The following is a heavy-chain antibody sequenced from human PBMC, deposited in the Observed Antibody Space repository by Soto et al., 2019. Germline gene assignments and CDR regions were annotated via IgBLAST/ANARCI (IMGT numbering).Heavy chain of an antibody. J-gene: IGHJ4*01. CDR2: IYYSGSN. Sequence: QVQLQESGPGLVKPSQTLSLTCTVSGDSISSGDYYWSLIRQSPGKGLEWIGYIYYSGSNYYNPSHGSRGSISVDAPKNQFSLKLSSVKDAGTAVYYCARGYNWNYGRGAGSRLFDYWGHGTLVTVSS. CDR1: GDSISSGDYY. CDR3: ARGYNWNYGRGAGSRLFDY. V-gene: IGHV4-30-4*01. D-gene: IGHD1-7*01.